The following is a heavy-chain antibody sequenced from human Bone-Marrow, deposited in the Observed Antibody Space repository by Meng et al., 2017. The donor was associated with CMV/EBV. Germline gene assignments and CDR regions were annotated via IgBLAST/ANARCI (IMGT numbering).Heavy chain of an antibody. CDR2: TYYRSEWYS. Sequence: SQTLALTCDIPGASVSSNRLAWNWIRQSPSRGLEWLGRTYYRSEWYSEYALSVRGRIFINPDTSNNQFSLHFISVTPEDTAVYYCVGGFVEDWPAALAIWGQGTMVTVSS. V-gene: IGHV6-1*01. CDR1: GASVSSNRLA. J-gene: IGHJ3*02. D-gene: IGHD2-15*01. CDR3: VGGFVEDWPAALAI.